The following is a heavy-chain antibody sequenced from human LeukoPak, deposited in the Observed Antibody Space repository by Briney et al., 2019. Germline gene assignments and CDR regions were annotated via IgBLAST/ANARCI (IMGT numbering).Heavy chain of an antibody. CDR2: ISSSDNTI. Sequence: TGGSLRLSCAASGFTFSDYYMSWIRQAPGKGLEWVSYISSSDNTIYYADSVKGRFTISRDNSKNTLYLQMNSLRAEDTAVYYCVSVDRYCSSTSCYPSWGQGTLVTVSS. D-gene: IGHD2-2*01. CDR1: GFTFSDYY. J-gene: IGHJ5*02. CDR3: VSVDRYCSSTSCYPS. V-gene: IGHV3-11*01.